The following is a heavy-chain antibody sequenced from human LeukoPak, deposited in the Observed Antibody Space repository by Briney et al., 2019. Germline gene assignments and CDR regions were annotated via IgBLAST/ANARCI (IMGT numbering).Heavy chain of an antibody. J-gene: IGHJ4*02. CDR2: LYSDGNT. CDR3: ARGVEPLAANTLAY. Sequence: PGGSLRLSCAASGFTVITNDMTWVRQAPGKGLEWVPVLYSDGNTKYADSVQGRFTISRDNSKNTLYLEMNSLSPDDTAVYYSARGVEPLAANTLAYWGQGTLVTVSS. CDR1: GFTVITND. D-gene: IGHD1-14*01. V-gene: IGHV3-53*01.